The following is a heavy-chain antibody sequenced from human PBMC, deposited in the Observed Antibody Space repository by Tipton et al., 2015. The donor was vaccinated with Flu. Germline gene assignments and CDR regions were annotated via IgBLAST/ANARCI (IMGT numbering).Heavy chain of an antibody. CDR1: GGSISSSSYY. V-gene: IGHV4-39*07. CDR2: IYYNGST. Sequence: TLSLTCTVSGGSISSSSYYWGWIRQPPGKGLEWIWSIYYNGSTYYNPSLKSRVTISVDTSKNQFSLKLSSVTAADTAVYYCARVSLGRYYFDYWGQGTLVTVSS. J-gene: IGHJ4*02. CDR3: ARVSLGRYYFDY.